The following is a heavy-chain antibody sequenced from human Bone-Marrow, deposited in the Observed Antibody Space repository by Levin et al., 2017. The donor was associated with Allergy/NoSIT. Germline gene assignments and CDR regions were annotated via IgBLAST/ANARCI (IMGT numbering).Heavy chain of an antibody. Sequence: GGSLRLSCAASGFTFIIYWMHWVRQVPGKGLVWVARINSDGNRPSYADSVKGRFTISRDNVKNTLYLQMNSLRAEDTAVYYCASQGSSGWFYWGQGTLVTVSS. D-gene: IGHD6-19*01. CDR2: INSDGNRP. CDR3: ASQGSSGWFY. J-gene: IGHJ4*02. V-gene: IGHV3-74*01. CDR1: GFTFIIYW.